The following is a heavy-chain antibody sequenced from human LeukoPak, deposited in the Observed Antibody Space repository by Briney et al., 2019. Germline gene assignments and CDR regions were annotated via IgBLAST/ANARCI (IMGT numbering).Heavy chain of an antibody. D-gene: IGHD6-6*01. Sequence: SETLSLTCTVSGGSISSGGYYRSWIRQHPGKGLEWIGYIYYSGSTYYNPSLKSRVTISVDTSKNQFSLKLSSVTAADTAVYYCARAHISSSSDFDYWGQGTLVTVSS. CDR3: ARAHISSSSDFDY. J-gene: IGHJ4*02. V-gene: IGHV4-31*03. CDR2: IYYSGST. CDR1: GGSISSGGYY.